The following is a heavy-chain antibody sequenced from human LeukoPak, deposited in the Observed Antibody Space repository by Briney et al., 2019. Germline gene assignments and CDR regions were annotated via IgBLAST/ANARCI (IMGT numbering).Heavy chain of an antibody. CDR1: GYTFTGYY. CDR2: VNPNSGDT. Sequence: GASVKVSCKASGYTFTGYYIHWVRQAPGQGPEWMGWVNPNSGDTSYAQKFQGRVTMTRDTSSSTAYMDLSSLRSDDTAVYYCARGADAEYFQHWGQGTLVTVSS. J-gene: IGHJ1*01. CDR3: ARGADAEYFQH. V-gene: IGHV1-2*02.